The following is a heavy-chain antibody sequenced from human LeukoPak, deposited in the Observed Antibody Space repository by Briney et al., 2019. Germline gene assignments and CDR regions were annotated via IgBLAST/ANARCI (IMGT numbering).Heavy chain of an antibody. CDR1: GGSVSSGSYY. CDR3: ARDYAYCGGDCYFYFDY. V-gene: IGHV4-61*01. J-gene: IGHJ4*02. CDR2: IYYNGST. Sequence: SETLSLTCTVSGGSVSSGSYYWSWIRQPPGKVLEWIGYIYYNGSTNYNPSLKSRVTISVDTSKNQFSLKLSSVTAADTAVYYCARDYAYCGGDCYFYFDYWGQGTLVTVSS. D-gene: IGHD2-21*02.